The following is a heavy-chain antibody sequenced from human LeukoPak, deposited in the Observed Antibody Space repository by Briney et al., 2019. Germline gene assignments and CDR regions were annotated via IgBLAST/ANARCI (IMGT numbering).Heavy chain of an antibody. CDR3: ARGGYSGYDFAFYYYYYMDV. Sequence: SETLSLTCTVSGGSISSYYWSWTRQPAGKGLEWIGRIYTSGSTNYNPSLKSRVTMSVDTSKNQFSLKLSSVTAADTAVYYCARGGYSGYDFAFYYYYYMDVWGKGTTVTVSS. CDR2: IYTSGST. CDR1: GGSISSYY. D-gene: IGHD5-12*01. V-gene: IGHV4-4*07. J-gene: IGHJ6*03.